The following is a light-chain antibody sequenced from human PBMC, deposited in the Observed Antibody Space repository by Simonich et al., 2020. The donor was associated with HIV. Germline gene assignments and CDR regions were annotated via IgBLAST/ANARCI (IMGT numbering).Light chain of an antibody. CDR2: GAS. Sequence: EIVMTQSPATLSVSPGERATLSCRASQSVSSNLAWYQQKPSLAPRLLISGASTRATGIPARFSGSGSGTEFTLTISSMQSEDVAVYYCQQYNNWPTFGGGTKVEIK. V-gene: IGKV3-15*01. J-gene: IGKJ4*01. CDR1: QSVSSN. CDR3: QQYNNWPT.